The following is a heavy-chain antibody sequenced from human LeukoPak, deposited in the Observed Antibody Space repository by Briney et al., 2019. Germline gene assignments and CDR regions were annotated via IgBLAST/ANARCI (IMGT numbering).Heavy chain of an antibody. CDR3: ARVGHYDSSVYADDVFDF. V-gene: IGHV1-2*02. CDR2: INPDSGNT. J-gene: IGHJ3*01. CDR1: GYTFTGYY. D-gene: IGHD3-22*01. Sequence: ASVKVSCKASGYTFTGYYLHWVRQAPGHGLEWLGWINPDSGNTKYAQKFQGRVTLTRDTSISTAYMEVSRLRPDDTVVYYCARVGHYDSSVYADDVFDFWGQGTMVTVSS.